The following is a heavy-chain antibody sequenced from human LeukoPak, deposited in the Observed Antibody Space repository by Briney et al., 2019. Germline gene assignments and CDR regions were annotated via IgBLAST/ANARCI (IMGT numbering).Heavy chain of an antibody. V-gene: IGHV5-51*01. CDR1: GYRFTSYW. J-gene: IGHJ4*02. Sequence: GESLKISCKGSGYRFTSYWIGWVRQMPGKGLEWMGIIYPGDSDTRYSPSLQGQVTISADKSISTAYLQWSSLKASDTAMYYCGRGGYYSGGIFYYYFDYWGQGTLVTVSS. D-gene: IGHD2-15*01. CDR3: GRGGYYSGGIFYYYFDY. CDR2: IYPGDSDT.